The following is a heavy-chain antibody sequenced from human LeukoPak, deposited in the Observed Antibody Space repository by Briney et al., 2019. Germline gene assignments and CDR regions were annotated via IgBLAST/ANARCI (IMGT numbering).Heavy chain of an antibody. CDR3: AKDSRDGSGSYLFDY. V-gene: IGHV3-23*01. Sequence: PGGSLSLSCAASGFTFSSYATSWARQAPGEGLEWVSAISGSGGSTYYADSVKGRFTISRDNSKNTLYLQMNSLRAEDTAVYYCAKDSRDGSGSYLFDYWGQGTLVTVSS. CDR1: GFTFSSYA. CDR2: ISGSGGST. J-gene: IGHJ4*02. D-gene: IGHD3-10*01.